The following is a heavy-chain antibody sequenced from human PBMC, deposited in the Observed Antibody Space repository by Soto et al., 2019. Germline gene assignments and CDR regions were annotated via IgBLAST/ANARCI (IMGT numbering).Heavy chain of an antibody. V-gene: IGHV1-8*01. CDR2: MTPDSGDT. CDR1: GHTLASYD. CDR3: ARDPFYGWFDS. D-gene: IGHD3-16*01. J-gene: IGHJ5*01. Sequence: QVQLVQSGAEVRKPGASVKVSCKASGHTLASYDINWVRQATGQGLEWMGWMTPDSGDTGYAQKFQGRVTMTWDTSISTAYMKLSSLRSDNTAVYYCARDPFYGWFDSWGQGTLVTVSS.